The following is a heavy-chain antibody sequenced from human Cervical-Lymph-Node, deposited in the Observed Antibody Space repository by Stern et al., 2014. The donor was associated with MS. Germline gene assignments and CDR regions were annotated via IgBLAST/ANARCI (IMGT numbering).Heavy chain of an antibody. CDR3: ARAFCTGGVCYSFPFCGMDV. J-gene: IGHJ6*02. Sequence: EVQLEESGGGVVRPGRSLRLSCAASGFTFEDYGMSWVRQGPGQGLEWVAAINWNGGSTVYAGSVQGRFTISRDNAKNSLYLQMNSLRAEDTALYHCARAFCTGGVCYSFPFCGMDVWGQGTTVTVSS. CDR1: GFTFEDYG. V-gene: IGHV3-20*01. D-gene: IGHD2-8*02. CDR2: INWNGGST.